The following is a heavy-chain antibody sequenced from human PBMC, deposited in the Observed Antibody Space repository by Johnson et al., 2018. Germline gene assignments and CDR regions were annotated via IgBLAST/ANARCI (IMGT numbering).Heavy chain of an antibody. CDR2: IGIRDDK. V-gene: IGHV3-13*01. Sequence: VQLQESGGGLVQPGGSXRLSCAASGFSFSEYDMHWVRQAPGKSLEWVSAIGIRDDKHYPGSVKGRFTISREKARNSLYIQMNSLGAEDTAVYYCAKMGGNLVTAHTPFMTYYYYMDVWGKGTTVTVSS. CDR3: AKMGGNLVTAHTPFMTYYYYMDV. J-gene: IGHJ6*03. D-gene: IGHD2-21*02. CDR1: GFSFSEYD.